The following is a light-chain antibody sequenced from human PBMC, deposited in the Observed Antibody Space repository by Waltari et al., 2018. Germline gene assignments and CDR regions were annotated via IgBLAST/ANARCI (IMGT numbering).Light chain of an antibody. J-gene: IGLJ3*02. CDR2: YND. CDR3: GTWDNSLSAGV. Sequence: QSVLTQPPSVSAAPGQKVTISCSGSSSNIGINFVSWYQHLPGTAPILRIYYNDQRPSGIPDRCSGSKSGTSATLAITGLQTGDEADYYCGTWDNSLSAGVIGGGTKLTVL. CDR1: SSNIGINF. V-gene: IGLV1-51*01.